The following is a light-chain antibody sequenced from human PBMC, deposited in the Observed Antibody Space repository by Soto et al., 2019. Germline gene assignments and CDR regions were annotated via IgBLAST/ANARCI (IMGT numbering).Light chain of an antibody. CDR2: AAS. CDR1: QGISSY. CDR3: QQLNSYPQKLT. V-gene: IGKV1-9*01. Sequence: DIQLTQSPSFLSASVGDRVTITCRASQGISSYLAWYQQKPGKAPKLLIYAASTLQSGVPSRFSGSGSGTEFTLTISSLQPEDFATYYCQQLNSYPQKLTFGGRTKVEIK. J-gene: IGKJ4*01.